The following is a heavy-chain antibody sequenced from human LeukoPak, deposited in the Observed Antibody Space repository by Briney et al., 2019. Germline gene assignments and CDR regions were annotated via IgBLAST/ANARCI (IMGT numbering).Heavy chain of an antibody. Sequence: SETLSLTCTVSGGSISSGSYYWSWIRQPAGKGLEWIGRIYTSGSTNYNPSLKSRVTISVDTSKNQFSLRLSSVTAADTAVYYCASSPGFGDDYWGQGTLVTVSS. D-gene: IGHD3-10*01. V-gene: IGHV4-61*02. CDR2: IYTSGST. CDR1: GGSISSGSYY. J-gene: IGHJ4*02. CDR3: ASSPGFGDDY.